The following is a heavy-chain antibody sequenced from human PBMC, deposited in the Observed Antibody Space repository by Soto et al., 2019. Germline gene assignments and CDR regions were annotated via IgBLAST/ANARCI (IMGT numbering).Heavy chain of an antibody. D-gene: IGHD3-22*01. J-gene: IGHJ4*02. CDR1: GGSISSSNW. Sequence: PSETLSLTCAVSGGSISSSNWWSWVRQPPGKGLGWVGEIYHSGSTNYNPSLKSRVTISVDKSKNQFSLKLSSVTAADTAVYYRAYDSSGKGFDYWGQGTLVTVSS. CDR3: AYDSSGKGFDY. CDR2: IYHSGST. V-gene: IGHV4-4*02.